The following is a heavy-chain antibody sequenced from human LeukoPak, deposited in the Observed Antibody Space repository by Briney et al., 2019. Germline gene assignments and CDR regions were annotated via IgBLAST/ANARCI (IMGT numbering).Heavy chain of an antibody. V-gene: IGHV4-30-2*01. J-gene: IGHJ4*02. Sequence: SETLSLTCTVSGGGLSYYWGWIRQPPGKGLEWIGYIYHSGSTYYNPSLKSRVTISVDRSKNQFSLKLSSVTAADTAVYYCARGFGDWGQGTLVTVSS. CDR2: IYHSGST. D-gene: IGHD3-10*01. CDR1: GGGLSYY. CDR3: ARGFGD.